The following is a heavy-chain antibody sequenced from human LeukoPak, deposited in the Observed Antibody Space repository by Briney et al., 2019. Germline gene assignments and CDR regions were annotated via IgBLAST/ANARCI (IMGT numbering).Heavy chain of an antibody. CDR2: ITNNGGST. J-gene: IGHJ4*02. CDR3: ARVKRDCSGGSCYSYDY. V-gene: IGHV3-23*01. D-gene: IGHD2-15*01. Sequence: GGSPRLSCAASGFTLSSNAMSWVRQAPGKGLEWVSSITNNGGSTYYADSVKGRFTISRDNSKNTLYLQMNSLRAEDTAVYYCARVKRDCSGGSCYSYDYWGQGTLVTVSS. CDR1: GFTLSSNA.